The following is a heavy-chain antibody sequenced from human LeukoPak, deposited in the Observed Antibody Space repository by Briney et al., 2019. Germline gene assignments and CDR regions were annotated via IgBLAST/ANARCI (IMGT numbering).Heavy chain of an antibody. Sequence: GAPVKVSCKASGGTFSSYAISWVRQAPGQGLEWMGRIIPIFGIANYAQKFQGRVTITADKSTSTAYMELSSLRSEDTAVYYCASDIVVVPAAKGYYGMDVWGQGTTVTVSS. D-gene: IGHD2-2*01. CDR3: ASDIVVVPAAKGYYGMDV. CDR1: GGTFSSYA. CDR2: IIPIFGIA. V-gene: IGHV1-69*04. J-gene: IGHJ6*02.